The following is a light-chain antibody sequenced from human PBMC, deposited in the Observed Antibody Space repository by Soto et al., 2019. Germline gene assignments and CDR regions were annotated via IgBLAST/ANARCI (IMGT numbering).Light chain of an antibody. CDR2: DTS. J-gene: IGLJ2*01. CDR3: LLSYSGARPEV. V-gene: IGLV7-46*01. Sequence: QAVVTQEPSLTVSPGGTVTLTFGSSTGAVTSGHYPYWFQQKPGQAPRTLIYDTSNKHSWTPARFSGSLLGGKAALTLSGVQPEDEAEYYCLLSYSGARPEVFGGGTKLTVL. CDR1: TGAVTSGHY.